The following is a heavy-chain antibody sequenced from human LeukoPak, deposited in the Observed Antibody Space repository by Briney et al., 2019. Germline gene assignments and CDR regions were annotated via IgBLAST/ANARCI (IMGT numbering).Heavy chain of an antibody. Sequence: PSETLSLTCTVSGGSISSYYWSWIRQPPGKGLEWIGYIYYSGSTNYNPSLKSRVTISVDTSKNQFSLKLSSVTAADTAVYYCARHGGGYCSGGSCYQHPDYYYGMDVWGQGTTVTVSS. V-gene: IGHV4-59*08. CDR3: ARHGGGYCSGGSCYQHPDYYYGMDV. CDR1: GGSISSYY. CDR2: IYYSGST. D-gene: IGHD2-15*01. J-gene: IGHJ6*02.